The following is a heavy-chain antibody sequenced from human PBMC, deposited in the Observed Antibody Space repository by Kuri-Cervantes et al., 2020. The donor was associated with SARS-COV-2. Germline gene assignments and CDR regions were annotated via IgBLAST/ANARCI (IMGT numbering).Heavy chain of an antibody. D-gene: IGHD3-22*01. J-gene: IGHJ3*02. CDR2: IIPIFRKL. Sequence: SVKVSCKVSGGSFSTYAITWVRQAPGQGLEWMGGIIPIFRKLNYAQKFQGRVTITADEPTTTAYMELSSLKSEDTAVYYCARGDPKPYDSRFVHAFDIWGQGTMVPSPQ. CDR1: GGSFSTYA. V-gene: IGHV1-69*13. CDR3: ARGDPKPYDSRFVHAFDI.